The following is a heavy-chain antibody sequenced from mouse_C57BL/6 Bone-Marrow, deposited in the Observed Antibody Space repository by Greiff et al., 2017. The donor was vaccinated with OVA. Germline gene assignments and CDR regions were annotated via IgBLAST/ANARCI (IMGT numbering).Heavy chain of an antibody. J-gene: IGHJ3*01. CDR3: AMAYDSNYTWFAY. Sequence: VMLVESGPGLVQPSQSLSITCTVSGFSLTSYGVHWVRQSPGQGLEWLGVIGSGGRTDYNAAVITSLSIRKDNSKRQVFFKMNSLQADDTAIYYWAMAYDSNYTWFAYWGQVTLVTVSA. CDR2: IGSGGRT. CDR1: GFSLTSYG. D-gene: IGHD2-5*01. V-gene: IGHV2-2*01.